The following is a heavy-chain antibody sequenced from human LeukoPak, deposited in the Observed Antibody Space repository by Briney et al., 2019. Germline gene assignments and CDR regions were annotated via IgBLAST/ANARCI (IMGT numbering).Heavy chain of an antibody. D-gene: IGHD2/OR15-2a*01. CDR2: VTSDGSST. CDR3: VEDWFHATDY. Sequence: GGSLRLSCAASGFTFSIAWMHWVRQAPGKGLVWVSRVTSDGSSTTYAESVKGRFTISRDNAKNTLYLQMNSLRAKDTAVYYCVEDWFHATDYWGQGTPVTVSS. CDR1: GFTFSIAW. V-gene: IGHV3-74*03. J-gene: IGHJ4*02.